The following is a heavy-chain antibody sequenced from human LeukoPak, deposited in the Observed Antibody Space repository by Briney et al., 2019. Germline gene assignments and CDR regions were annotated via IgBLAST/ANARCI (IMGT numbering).Heavy chain of an antibody. Sequence: GGSLRLSCTASGFTFSSYALNWVRQAPGKGLEGGSAISTSGGSTYYADSVKGRFNFSRDNYKNTMYLQVNSLRAQDTAIYYCAKGAGIQLWPCFDYWGQGTLVTVSS. CDR3: AKGAGIQLWPCFDY. D-gene: IGHD5-18*01. V-gene: IGHV3-23*01. CDR2: ISTSGGST. CDR1: GFTFSSYA. J-gene: IGHJ4*02.